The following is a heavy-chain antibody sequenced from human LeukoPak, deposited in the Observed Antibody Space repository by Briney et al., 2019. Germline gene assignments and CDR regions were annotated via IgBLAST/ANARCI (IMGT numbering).Heavy chain of an antibody. J-gene: IGHJ4*02. CDR1: GFTFDDYA. CDR2: ISWDGGST. CDR3: AKDFAPWPDKEWSIDY. V-gene: IGHV3-43D*03. Sequence: GGSLRLSCAASGFTFDDYAMHWVRQAPGKGLEWVSLISWDGGSTYYADSVKGRFTMSRDNSKNSLYLQMNSVRAERTALYYCAKDFAPWPDKEWSIDYWGQGTLVTVSS. D-gene: IGHD3-3*01.